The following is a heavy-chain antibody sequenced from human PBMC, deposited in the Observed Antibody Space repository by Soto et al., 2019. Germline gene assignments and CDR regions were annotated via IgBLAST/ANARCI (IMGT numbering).Heavy chain of an antibody. CDR2: ISGSGVST. J-gene: IGHJ4*02. V-gene: IGHV3-23*01. Sequence: HPGGSLRLSCAASEFTFSSYAMSWVRQAPGKGLEWVSAISGSGVSTYYADSVKGRFTISRDNSKNTLYLQMNSLRAEDTAVYYCAKSPGMYYYDSSGYYHYDYWGQGTLVTVSS. CDR3: AKSPGMYYYDSSGYYHYDY. CDR1: EFTFSSYA. D-gene: IGHD3-22*01.